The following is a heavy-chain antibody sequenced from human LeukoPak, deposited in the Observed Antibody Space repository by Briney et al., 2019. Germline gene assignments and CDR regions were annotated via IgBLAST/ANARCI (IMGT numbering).Heavy chain of an antibody. D-gene: IGHD2-15*01. CDR1: GYSFTSYW. J-gene: IGHJ6*02. Sequence: GESLKISCKGSGYSFTSYWIGWVRQMPGKGLEWMGIIYPGDSDTRYSPSFRGQVTISADKSISTAYLQWSSLKASDTAMYYCAREDATPYYYYGMDVWGQGTTVTVSS. CDR3: AREDATPYYYYGMDV. V-gene: IGHV5-51*01. CDR2: IYPGDSDT.